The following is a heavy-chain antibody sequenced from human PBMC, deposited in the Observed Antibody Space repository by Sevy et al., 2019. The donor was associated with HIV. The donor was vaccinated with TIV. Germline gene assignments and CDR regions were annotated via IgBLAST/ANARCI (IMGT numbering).Heavy chain of an antibody. J-gene: IGHJ3*02. CDR3: AREVSYYDILTGYSPLGAFDI. CDR2: ISYDGSNK. CDR1: GFTFSSYA. Sequence: GESLKISCAASGFTFSSYAMHWVRQAPGKGLEWVAVISYDGSNKYYADSVKGRFTISRDNSKNTLYLQMNSLRAEDTAVYYCAREVSYYDILTGYSPLGAFDIWGQGTMVTVSS. V-gene: IGHV3-30-3*01. D-gene: IGHD3-9*01.